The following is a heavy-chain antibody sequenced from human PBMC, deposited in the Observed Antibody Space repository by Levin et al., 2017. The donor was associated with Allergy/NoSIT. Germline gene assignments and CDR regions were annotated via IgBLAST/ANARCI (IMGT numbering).Heavy chain of an antibody. D-gene: IGHD3-22*01. Sequence: GESLKISCKASGYTFTGYYMHWVRQAPGQGLEWMGWINPNSGGTNYAQKFQGRVTMTRDTSISTAYMELSRLRSDDTAVYYCARDSDYYDMLLWGQGTLVTVSS. CDR1: GYTFTGYY. V-gene: IGHV1-2*02. CDR3: ARDSDYYDMLL. J-gene: IGHJ4*02. CDR2: INPNSGGT.